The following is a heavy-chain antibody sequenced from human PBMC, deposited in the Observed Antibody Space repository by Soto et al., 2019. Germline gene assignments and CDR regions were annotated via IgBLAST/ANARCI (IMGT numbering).Heavy chain of an antibody. V-gene: IGHV3-9*01. J-gene: IGHJ4*02. CDR3: AKDIGYYYDSSGYYYGADY. Sequence: EVQLVESGGGLVQPGRSLRLSCAASGFTFDDYAMHWVRQAPGKGLEWVSGISWNSGSIGYADSVKGRFTISRDNAKNSLYLQMNSLRAEDTALYYCAKDIGYYYDSSGYYYGADYWGQGTLVTVSS. CDR2: ISWNSGSI. D-gene: IGHD3-22*01. CDR1: GFTFDDYA.